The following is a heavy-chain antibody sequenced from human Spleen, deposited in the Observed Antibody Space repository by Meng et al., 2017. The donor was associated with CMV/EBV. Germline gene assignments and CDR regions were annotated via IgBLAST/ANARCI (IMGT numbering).Heavy chain of an antibody. Sequence: CAGAGGSISSGGYYWSWIRQPPGKGLEWIGYIYYSGSTYYNPSLKSRVTISVDTSKNQFSLKLSSVTTADTAVYYCARAYMVRGVLDYWGQGTLVTVSS. CDR3: ARAYMVRGVLDY. CDR1: GGSISSGGYY. J-gene: IGHJ4*02. D-gene: IGHD3-10*01. CDR2: IYYSGST. V-gene: IGHV4-30-4*01.